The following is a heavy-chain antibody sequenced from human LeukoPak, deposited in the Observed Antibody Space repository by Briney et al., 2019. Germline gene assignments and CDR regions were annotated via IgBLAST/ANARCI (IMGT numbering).Heavy chain of an antibody. Sequence: ESLKISCAASGFAFSSYAMSWVRQPPGKGLEWVSVISRRDDYTYYADSVKGRFTISRDNSKNTLYLQMNSLRAEDTAVYYCARSWFSTYFDYWGQGTLVTVSS. V-gene: IGHV3-23*01. CDR3: ARSWFSTYFDY. J-gene: IGHJ4*02. CDR2: ISRRDDYT. CDR1: GFAFSSYA. D-gene: IGHD3-10*01.